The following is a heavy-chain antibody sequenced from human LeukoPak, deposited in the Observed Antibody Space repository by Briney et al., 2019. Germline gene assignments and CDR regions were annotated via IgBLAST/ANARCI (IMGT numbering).Heavy chain of an antibody. CDR2: ISYDGSIK. J-gene: IGHJ3*02. D-gene: IGHD4-17*01. CDR1: GFTFSNFA. Sequence: RSVRLSCAASGFTFSNFAMHWVGQAPGKGLEWVAVISYDGSIKYYADSVKGRFPIFRDNSKNTLYVQMNSLRAEDTAVYYCAREDMTTVTNRWAFDSWGQGWIVSVSS. CDR3: AREDMTTVTNRWAFDS. V-gene: IGHV3-30*04.